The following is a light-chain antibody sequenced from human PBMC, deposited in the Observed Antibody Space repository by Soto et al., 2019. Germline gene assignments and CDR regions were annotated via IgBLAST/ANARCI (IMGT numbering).Light chain of an antibody. Sequence: QTVVTQEPSFSVSPGGTVTLTCGISTGSVSISDYPIWYQRTPGQAPRTLIYNTNTRSSGVTDRFSGSILGNKAALTITGAQADEESDYYCALYLAAGLYVFGTGTKLTVL. CDR1: TGSVSISDY. V-gene: IGLV8-61*01. CDR3: ALYLAAGLYV. CDR2: NTN. J-gene: IGLJ1*01.